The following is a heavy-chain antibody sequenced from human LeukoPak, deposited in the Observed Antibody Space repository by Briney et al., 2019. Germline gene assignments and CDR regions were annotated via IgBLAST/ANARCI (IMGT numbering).Heavy chain of an antibody. CDR3: VRDWGGGRCY. CDR2: SNPSGGST. J-gene: IGHJ4*02. CDR1: GYTFTSYY. V-gene: IGHV1-46*01. Sequence: GASVKVSCKASGYTFTSYYMHWVRQAPGQGLEWMGRSNPSGGSTRYAQKFQGRVTITADESTSTAYMELSSLRAEDTAVYYCVRDWGGGRCYWGQGTLVTVSS. D-gene: IGHD2-15*01.